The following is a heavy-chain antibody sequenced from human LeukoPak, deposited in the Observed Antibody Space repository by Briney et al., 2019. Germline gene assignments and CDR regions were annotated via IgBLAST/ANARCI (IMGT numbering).Heavy chain of an antibody. CDR2: IYYSGST. CDR1: GGSISSYY. CDR3: ARVGDYDSSGYPHDY. J-gene: IGHJ4*02. V-gene: IGHV4-59*01. Sequence: KPSETLSLTCTVSGGSISSYYWSWIRQPPGKGLEWIGYIYYSGSTNYNPSLKSRVTISVDTSKNQLSLKLSSVTAADTAVYYCARVGDYDSSGYPHDYWGQGTLVTVSS. D-gene: IGHD3-22*01.